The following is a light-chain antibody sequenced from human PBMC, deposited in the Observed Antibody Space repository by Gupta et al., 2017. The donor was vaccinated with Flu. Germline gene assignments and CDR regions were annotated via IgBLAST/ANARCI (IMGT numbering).Light chain of an antibody. CDR3: QQVHSYPRT. CDR2: STS. J-gene: IGKJ2*01. V-gene: IGKV1-9*01. Sequence: TSFLSASIGDRVTITCRASQDITGFLALYQQKPGKAPKLLIYSTSTLQSGVPSRFSGSGSGTEFTLTISSLQPEDFASYYCQQVHSYPRTCGQGTKLEIK. CDR1: QDITGF.